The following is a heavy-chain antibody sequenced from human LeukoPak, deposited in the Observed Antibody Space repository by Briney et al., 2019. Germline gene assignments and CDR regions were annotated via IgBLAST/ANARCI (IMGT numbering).Heavy chain of an antibody. CDR1: GGSISSYY. V-gene: IGHV4-39*07. D-gene: IGHD3-3*02. J-gene: IGHJ3*02. CDR3: AREHFWSGYYTSNAFDI. Sequence: PSETLSLTCAVSGGSISSYYWSWIRQPPGKGLEWIGSIYYSGSTYYNPSLKSRVTISVDTSKNQFSLKLSSVTAADTAVYYCAREHFWSGYYTSNAFDIWGQGTMVTVSS. CDR2: IYYSGST.